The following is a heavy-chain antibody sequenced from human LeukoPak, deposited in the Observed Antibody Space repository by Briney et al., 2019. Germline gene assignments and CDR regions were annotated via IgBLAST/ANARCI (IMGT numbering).Heavy chain of an antibody. Sequence: GGSLRLSCAASGFTFDDFAMHWVRQAPGKGLEWISFISWDGDQTYYADSVKGRFTISRDNSKNTLYLQMNSLRAEDTAVYYCARSGSLYASFDYWGQGTLVTVSS. V-gene: IGHV3-43D*03. J-gene: IGHJ4*02. D-gene: IGHD3-16*02. CDR1: GFTFDDFA. CDR3: ARSGSLYASFDY. CDR2: ISWDGDQT.